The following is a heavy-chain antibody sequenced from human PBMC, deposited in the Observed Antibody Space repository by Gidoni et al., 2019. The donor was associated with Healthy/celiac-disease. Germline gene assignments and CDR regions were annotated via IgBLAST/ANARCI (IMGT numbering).Heavy chain of an antibody. CDR1: GYSISSGYY. V-gene: IGHV4-38-2*02. D-gene: IGHD3-22*01. Sequence: QVQLQESGPGLVKPSETLSLTCTVSGYSISSGYYWGWIRQPPGKGLEWIGSNYHSGSTYYNPSLKSRVTISVDTSKNQCSLKLSSVTAADTAVYYCARQSMIVVVVDPWGQGTLVTVSS. CDR2: NYHSGST. CDR3: ARQSMIVVVVDP. J-gene: IGHJ5*02.